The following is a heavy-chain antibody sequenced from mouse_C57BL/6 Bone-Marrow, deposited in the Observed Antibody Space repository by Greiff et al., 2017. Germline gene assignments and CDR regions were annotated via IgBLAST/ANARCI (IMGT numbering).Heavy chain of an antibody. V-gene: IGHV5-6*01. J-gene: IGHJ4*01. CDR1: GFTFSSYG. D-gene: IGHD2-13*01. CDR3: ARTDSYAYAMDY. CDR2: ISSGGSYT. Sequence: EVKLVESGGDLVKPGGSLKLSCAASGFTFSSYGMSWVRQTPDKRLEWVATISSGGSYTYYPDSVKGRFTISRDNAKNTLYLQMSSLKSEDTAMYYCARTDSYAYAMDYWGQGTSVTVSS.